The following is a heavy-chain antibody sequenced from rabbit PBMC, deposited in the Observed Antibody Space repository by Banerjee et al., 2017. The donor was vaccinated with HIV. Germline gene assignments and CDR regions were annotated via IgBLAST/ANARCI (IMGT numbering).Heavy chain of an antibody. V-gene: IGHV1S45*01. J-gene: IGHJ4*01. CDR2: IGTGSSGST. D-gene: IGHD1-1*01. Sequence: QEQLEESGGDLVKPGASLTLTCKASGFSFSSGYYMCWVRQAPGKGLEWIGCIGTGSSGSTYYASWAKGRFTISKTSSTTVTLQMTSLTAADTATYFCARDRDTGSVFYFDLWGQGTLVTVS. CDR3: ARDRDTGSVFYFDL. CDR1: GFSFSSGYY.